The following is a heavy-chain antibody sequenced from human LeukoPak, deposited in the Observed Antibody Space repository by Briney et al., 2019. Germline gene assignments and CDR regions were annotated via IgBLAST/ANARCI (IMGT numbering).Heavy chain of an antibody. CDR3: ARGRPHGNDY. V-gene: IGHV3-74*01. J-gene: IGHJ4*02. Sequence: GGSLRLSCAASGFTFSTYWMNWVRQAPGKGLVWVSRIASDGSSTTYADSVKGRFSISRDNAKNTLYLQMNSLRVEDTAVYYCARGRPHGNDYWGQGTLVTVPS. CDR1: GFTFSTYW. CDR2: IASDGSST. D-gene: IGHD4-23*01.